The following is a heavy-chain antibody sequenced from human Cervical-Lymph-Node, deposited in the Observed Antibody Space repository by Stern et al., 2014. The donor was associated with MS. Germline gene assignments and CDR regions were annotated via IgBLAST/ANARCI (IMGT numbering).Heavy chain of an antibody. CDR3: ARRYGYFDY. J-gene: IGHJ4*02. CDR1: GFTFSRYV. V-gene: IGHV3-30*01. D-gene: IGHD3-9*01. CDR2: ISADGSNK. Sequence: VQLVESGRGVVQPGRSLRLSCAASGFTFSRYVMHWVRQAPGKGLEWVAAISADGSNKYYADSVKGRFISARDNSKNTLYLQMNSLRTEDTAVYYCARRYGYFDYWGQGTLVTVSS.